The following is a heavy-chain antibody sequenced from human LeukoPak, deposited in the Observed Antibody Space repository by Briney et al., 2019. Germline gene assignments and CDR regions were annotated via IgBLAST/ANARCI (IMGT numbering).Heavy chain of an antibody. CDR1: GGTFSSSA. CDR2: IIPTFGTA. Sequence: GASVTVSCKASGGTFSSSAISWVRLAPGQGREWMGGIIPTFGTANYAQKFQGRVTITADESTNTAYMELSGLRSEDTAVYYCARVESPLGRWLVHGVYWGQGTLVTVSS. V-gene: IGHV1-69*13. D-gene: IGHD6-19*01. CDR3: ARVESPLGRWLVHGVY. J-gene: IGHJ4*02.